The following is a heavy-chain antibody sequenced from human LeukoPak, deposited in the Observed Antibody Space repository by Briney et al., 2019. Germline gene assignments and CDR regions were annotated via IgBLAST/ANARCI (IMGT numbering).Heavy chain of an antibody. CDR1: GFTFSSYW. Sequence: QAGGPLRLSCAASGFTFSSYWMSWVRQAPGKGLEWVANTKQDGSEKYYVDSVKGRFTISRDNAKNSLYLQMNSLRAEDTAVYYCARVLSGSWDWFDPWGQGTLVTVSS. CDR3: ARVLSGSWDWFDP. J-gene: IGHJ5*02. D-gene: IGHD3-22*01. V-gene: IGHV3-7*01. CDR2: TKQDGSEK.